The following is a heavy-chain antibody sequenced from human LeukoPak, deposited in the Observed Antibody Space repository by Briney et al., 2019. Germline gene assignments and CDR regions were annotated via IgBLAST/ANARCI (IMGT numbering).Heavy chain of an antibody. Sequence: GASVKVSCKASGYTFTSYDINWVRQATGQGLEWMGWMNPNSGNTGYAQKFQGRVTMTRNTSISTAYMELSSLRSEDTAVYYCARGQGVVLFEWTGFDPWGQGTLVTVSS. CDR2: MNPNSGNT. CDR3: ARGQGVVLFEWTGFDP. CDR1: GYTFTSYD. V-gene: IGHV1-8*01. J-gene: IGHJ5*02. D-gene: IGHD3/OR15-3a*01.